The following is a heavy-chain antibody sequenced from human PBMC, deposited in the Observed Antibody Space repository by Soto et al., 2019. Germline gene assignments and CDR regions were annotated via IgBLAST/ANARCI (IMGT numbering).Heavy chain of an antibody. CDR3: AKVRWTASTKLYDSSGYYLGDY. V-gene: IGHV3-23*01. Sequence: GGSLRLSCAASGFTFSSYAMSWVRQAPGKGLEWVSAISGSGGSTYYADSVKGRFTISRDNSKNTLYLQMNSLRAEDTAVYYCAKVRWTASTKLYDSSGYYLGDYWGQGTLVTVSS. J-gene: IGHJ4*02. CDR2: ISGSGGST. D-gene: IGHD3-22*01. CDR1: GFTFSSYA.